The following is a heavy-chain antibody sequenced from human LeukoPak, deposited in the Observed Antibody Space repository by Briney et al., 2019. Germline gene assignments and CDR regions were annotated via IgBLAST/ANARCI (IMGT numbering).Heavy chain of an antibody. Sequence: ASVKVSCKASGYTFTSYDINGVRQATGQGREWMGWMNPNSGNTGYGQKFQGRVTMTRNTSISTAYMELSSLRSEDTAVYYCATSPDYDILTGYYRLDYYGMDVWGQGTTVTVSS. CDR3: ATSPDYDILTGYYRLDYYGMDV. J-gene: IGHJ6*02. CDR2: MNPNSGNT. V-gene: IGHV1-8*01. D-gene: IGHD3-9*01. CDR1: GYTFTSYD.